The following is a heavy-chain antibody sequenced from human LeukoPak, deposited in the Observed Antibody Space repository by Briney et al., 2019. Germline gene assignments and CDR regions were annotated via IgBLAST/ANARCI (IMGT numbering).Heavy chain of an antibody. CDR1: GYTFTSYG. CDR2: ISAYNGNT. Sequence: GASVKVSCKASGYTFTSYGISWVRQAPGQGLEWMGWISAYNGNTNYAQKLQGRVTMTTDTSTSTAYMELRSLRSDDTAVYYCARDHIVVVVDENAFDIWGQGTMVTVSS. V-gene: IGHV1-18*01. CDR3: ARDHIVVVVDENAFDI. J-gene: IGHJ3*02. D-gene: IGHD2-15*01.